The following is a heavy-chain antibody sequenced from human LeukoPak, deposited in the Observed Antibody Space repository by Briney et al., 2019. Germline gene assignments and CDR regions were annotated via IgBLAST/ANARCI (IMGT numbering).Heavy chain of an antibody. D-gene: IGHD3-22*01. CDR3: ARAGRGTYYYDSSGYYW. J-gene: IGHJ4*02. Sequence: PSETLSLTCAVYGGSFSGYYWSWIRQPPGKVLEWIGEINHSGSTNYNPSLKSRVTISVDTSKNQFSLKLSSVTAADTAVYYCARAGRGTYYYDSSGYYWWGQGTLVTVSS. V-gene: IGHV4-34*01. CDR2: INHSGST. CDR1: GGSFSGYY.